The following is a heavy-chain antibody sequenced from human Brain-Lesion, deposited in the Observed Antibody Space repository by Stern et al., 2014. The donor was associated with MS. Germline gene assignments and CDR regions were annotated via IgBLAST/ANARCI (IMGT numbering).Heavy chain of an antibody. D-gene: IGHD4-17*01. V-gene: IGHV3-7*01. CDR1: GFTFSRYW. CDR2: INKDGSEK. CDR3: ARKTTAKN. J-gene: IGHJ4*02. Sequence: VQLVESGGGLVKPGGSLRLSCAGSGFTFSRYWMTWVRQAPGQGLEWVASINKDGSEKYYVDSLKGRFTISRDNAKNSLYLQMTSLRADDTAVYYCARKTTAKNWGQGTLVTVSS.